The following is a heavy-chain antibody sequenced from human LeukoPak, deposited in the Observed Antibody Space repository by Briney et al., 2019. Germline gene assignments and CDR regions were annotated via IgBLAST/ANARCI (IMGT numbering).Heavy chain of an antibody. CDR2: ITGNGDGT. D-gene: IGHD3/OR15-3a*01. Sequence: PGGSLRLSCAASGFTFSSYAMSWVRQAPGKGLEWVSSITGNGDGTSAADSVKGRFTISRDNSKNTLYLQVNSLRVADTAVYYCAKAGLVRGGALDSWGQGTLVTVSS. J-gene: IGHJ4*02. CDR3: AKAGLVRGGALDS. V-gene: IGHV3-23*01. CDR1: GFTFSSYA.